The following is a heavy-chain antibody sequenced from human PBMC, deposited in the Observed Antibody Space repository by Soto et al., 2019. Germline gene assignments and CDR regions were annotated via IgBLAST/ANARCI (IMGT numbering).Heavy chain of an antibody. CDR2: IWYDGSNK. V-gene: IGHV3-33*01. Sequence: GGSLRLSCAASGFTFSSYGMHWVRQAPGKGLEWVAVIWYDGSNKYYADSVKGRFTISRDNSKNTLYLQMNSLRAEDTAVYYCARDYYYDSSGYIDYWGQGPLVTVSS. CDR1: GFTFSSYG. CDR3: ARDYYYDSSGYIDY. J-gene: IGHJ4*02. D-gene: IGHD3-22*01.